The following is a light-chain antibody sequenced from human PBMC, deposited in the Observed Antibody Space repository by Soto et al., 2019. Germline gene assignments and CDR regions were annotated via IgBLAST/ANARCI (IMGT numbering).Light chain of an antibody. CDR3: QQRRNWPLT. CDR2: DAS. J-gene: IGKJ4*01. V-gene: IGKV3-11*01. Sequence: EIALTQSQATLSLSPGERATLACRASQSVDNSFAWYQQKPGQAPRLLIYDASKRATGIPARFSGSGSGTDFTLTISSLEPEDFAVYSCQQRRNWPLTFGGGTKVEIK. CDR1: QSVDNS.